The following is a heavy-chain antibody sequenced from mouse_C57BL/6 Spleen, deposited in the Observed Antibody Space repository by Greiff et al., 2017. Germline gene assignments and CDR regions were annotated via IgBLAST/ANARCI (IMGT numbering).Heavy chain of an antibody. CDR1: GYTFTTYH. Sequence: VQLQQSGAELVKPGASVKMSCKASGYTFTTYHIEWLKQNHGRSLEWIGNFHPYNGDTKYNAKFKGKATLTVDKSSSTVYLELSRITSDDSAVDYCARKGYHGSSDYWGQGTTLTVSA. V-gene: IGHV1-47*01. CDR3: ARKGYHGSSDY. J-gene: IGHJ2*01. D-gene: IGHD1-1*01. CDR2: FHPYNGDT.